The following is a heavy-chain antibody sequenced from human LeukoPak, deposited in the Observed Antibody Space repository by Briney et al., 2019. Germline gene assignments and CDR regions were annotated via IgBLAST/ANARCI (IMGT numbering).Heavy chain of an antibody. Sequence: GGSLRLSCAASGSSFSSHWMHWVRQVPGKGLVWVSRINQDGSNTFYADSVKGRFTTSRDNAKNTLYLQMNSLGVEDTAVYYCARDLHWGASDYWGQGTLVTVSS. D-gene: IGHD1-26*01. CDR3: ARDLHWGASDY. CDR2: INQDGSNT. CDR1: GSSFSSHW. J-gene: IGHJ4*02. V-gene: IGHV3-74*01.